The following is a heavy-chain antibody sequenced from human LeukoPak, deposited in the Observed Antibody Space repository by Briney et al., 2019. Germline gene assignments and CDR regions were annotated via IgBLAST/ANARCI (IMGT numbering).Heavy chain of an antibody. V-gene: IGHV3-48*03. CDR3: AILRGGTVASFEY. D-gene: IGHD3-16*01. J-gene: IGHJ4*02. CDR2: ISSSGSTI. Sequence: PGGPLRLSCAASGFTFSSYEMNWVRQAPGKGLEWVSYISSSGSTIYYADSVKGRFTISRDNAKNSLYLQMNSLRVEDTAVYYCAILRGGTVASFEYWGQGTLVTVSS. CDR1: GFTFSSYE.